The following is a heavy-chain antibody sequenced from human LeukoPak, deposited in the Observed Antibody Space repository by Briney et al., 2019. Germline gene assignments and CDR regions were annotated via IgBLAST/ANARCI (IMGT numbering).Heavy chain of an antibody. CDR3: TRGWLKTGMDV. CDR1: GDSVSSNSAG. J-gene: IGHJ6*04. CDR2: TYSKSRWYF. D-gene: IGHD3-10*01. Sequence: SQTLSLTCALSGDSVSSNSAGWNWIRQSPSRGLEWLGRTYSKSRWYFEYAVSVKSRITINPDTSKNQFSLQLNSVTPEDTAVYYCTRGWLKTGMDVWGKGTTVTVSS. V-gene: IGHV6-1*01.